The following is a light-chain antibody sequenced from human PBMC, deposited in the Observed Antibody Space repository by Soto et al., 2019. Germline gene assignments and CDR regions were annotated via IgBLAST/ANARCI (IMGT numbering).Light chain of an antibody. CDR3: QQSYSMPYT. V-gene: IGKV1-39*01. J-gene: IGKJ2*01. Sequence: DIQMTQSPSSLSASVGDRVTITCRASQTINSHLNWYQQKPGKAPNLLIYAASNLQIGVPSRFSVSGSGTRFTLSISSLQPEDSATYYCQQSYSMPYTFGQGTKLQIK. CDR2: AAS. CDR1: QTINSH.